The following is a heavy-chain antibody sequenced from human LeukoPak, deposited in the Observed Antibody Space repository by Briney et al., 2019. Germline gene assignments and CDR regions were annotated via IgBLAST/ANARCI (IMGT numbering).Heavy chain of an antibody. CDR1: GASIVSGDHY. CDR2: IFHSGST. CDR3: ARGSDRTVSYDAFDF. V-gene: IGHV4-30-2*01. Sequence: EPSQTLSLTCTVSGASIVSGDHYWSWIRQPPGKGPEWIGYIFHSGSTYYNPSLKSRVTISVDTSKNQFSLKLSSVTAADTAVYYCARGSDRTVSYDAFDFWGQGTMVTVSS. J-gene: IGHJ3*01. D-gene: IGHD4-17*01.